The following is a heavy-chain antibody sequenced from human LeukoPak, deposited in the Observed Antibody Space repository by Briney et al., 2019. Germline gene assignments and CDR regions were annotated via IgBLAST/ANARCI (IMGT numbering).Heavy chain of an antibody. CDR1: GFTFDDYA. CDR3: ASEGDSSGYSGNDY. Sequence: GGSLRLSCAASGFTFDDYAMHWVRQAPGKGLEWVSGISWNSGSIGYADSVKGRFTISRDNAKNSLYLQMNSLRAEDTAVYYCASEGDSSGYSGNDYWGQGTLVTVSS. D-gene: IGHD3-22*01. J-gene: IGHJ4*02. V-gene: IGHV3-9*01. CDR2: ISWNSGSI.